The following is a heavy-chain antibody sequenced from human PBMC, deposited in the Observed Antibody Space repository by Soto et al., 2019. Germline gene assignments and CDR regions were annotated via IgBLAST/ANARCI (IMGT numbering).Heavy chain of an antibody. V-gene: IGHV3-15*01. CDR1: GFTFSNAW. J-gene: IGHJ4*02. CDR2: IKSDAYGGAI. Sequence: EVQLVESGGGLVKPGGSLRLSCAGSGFTFSNAWMSWVRRAPGKGLEWVGRIKSDAYGGAIDYAAPVKGRFTISRDNSKNTLYLQMNSLRVEDTAIYYCAREIPTIGPHFDYWGQGTLVTVSS. CDR3: AREIPTIGPHFDY. D-gene: IGHD2-2*01.